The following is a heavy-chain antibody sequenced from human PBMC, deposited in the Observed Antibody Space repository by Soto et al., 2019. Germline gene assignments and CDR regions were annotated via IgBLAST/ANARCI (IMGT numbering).Heavy chain of an antibody. J-gene: IGHJ4*02. CDR1: GYTFIAYY. D-gene: IGHD5-12*01. CDR3: ARDAVSTIGNFDF. Sequence: ASVKVSCKASGYTFIAYYIHWVRQAPGQGLEWMGWINPNSGATNYPQKFQGRVTMTRDRSITTAYMELSRLKSDDTALYFCARDAVSTIGNFDFWRQGTPVTVSS. V-gene: IGHV1-2*02. CDR2: INPNSGAT.